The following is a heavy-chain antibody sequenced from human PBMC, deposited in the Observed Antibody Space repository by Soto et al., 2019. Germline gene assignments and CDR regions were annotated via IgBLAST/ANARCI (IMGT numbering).Heavy chain of an antibody. CDR2: IYHSGST. J-gene: IGHJ4*02. Sequence: QLQLQESGSGLVKPSQTLSLTCAVSGGSISSGGYSWSWIRQPPGKGQEWIGYIYHSGSTYYNPSLMSRVTISVDRSKNKFSLKLSSVTAADTAVYYCARARYYASRSRTSYSFDYWGQGTLVTVSS. CDR3: ARARYYASRSRTSYSFDY. V-gene: IGHV4-30-2*01. CDR1: GGSISSGGYS. D-gene: IGHD3-10*01.